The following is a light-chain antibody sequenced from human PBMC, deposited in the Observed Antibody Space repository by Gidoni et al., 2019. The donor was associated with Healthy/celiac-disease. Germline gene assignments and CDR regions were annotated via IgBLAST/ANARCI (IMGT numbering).Light chain of an antibody. CDR3: QHYGSSLYT. CDR2: GAS. Sequence: ELVLTQSPGTLSLSPGERATLSCRASQSVSSSYLAWYRQKPGQAPRLLIYGASSRATGIPDRFSGSESGTDFTLTISRLEPEDFAVYYCQHYGSSLYTFGQGTKLEIK. V-gene: IGKV3-20*01. J-gene: IGKJ2*01. CDR1: QSVSSSY.